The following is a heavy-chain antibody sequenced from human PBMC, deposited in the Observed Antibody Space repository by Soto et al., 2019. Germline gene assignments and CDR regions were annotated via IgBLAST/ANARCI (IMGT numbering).Heavy chain of an antibody. D-gene: IGHD5-18*01. CDR3: ATRDTGRVY. CDR2: SHQSGNT. CDR1: GVSIGSHDC. V-gene: IGHV4-4*02. Sequence: QVQLQESGPGLVKPSGTLSLTCAASGVSIGSHDCWTWVRQPPGKGLEGIGESHQSGNTHYNSSLESRVTISLDKSKNHFSLQLSSVTVADTAVYYCATRDTGRVYWGQGTLVTVSS. J-gene: IGHJ4*02.